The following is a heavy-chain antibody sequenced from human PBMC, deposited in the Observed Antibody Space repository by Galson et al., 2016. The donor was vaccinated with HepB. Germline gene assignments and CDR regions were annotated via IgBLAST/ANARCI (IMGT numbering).Heavy chain of an antibody. V-gene: IGHV3-66*01. CDR1: GFTVSRDY. CDR3: ARDWGSSWCLH. J-gene: IGHJ4*02. D-gene: IGHD6-13*01. CDR2: IYSRGSA. Sequence: SGFTVSRDYMSWVRQAPGKGLEWVSVIYSRGSAYYADSVKGRFTISRDNSKNTLYLQMNSLKAEDTAVYYCARDWGSSWCLHWGQGTLVTVSS.